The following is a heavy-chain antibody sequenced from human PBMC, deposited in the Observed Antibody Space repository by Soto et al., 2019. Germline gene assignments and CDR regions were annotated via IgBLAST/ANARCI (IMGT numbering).Heavy chain of an antibody. D-gene: IGHD1-1*01. Sequence: ASVKVSCKISGHTLTELSIHWVRQAPGKGLEWMGGFDPEGGEAIYAQKLQGRVTMTTDTSTSTAYMELRSLRSDDTAVYYCARDPTGTGWFDPWGQGTLVTVSS. V-gene: IGHV1-24*01. CDR2: FDPEGGEA. CDR1: GHTLTELS. J-gene: IGHJ5*02. CDR3: ARDPTGTGWFDP.